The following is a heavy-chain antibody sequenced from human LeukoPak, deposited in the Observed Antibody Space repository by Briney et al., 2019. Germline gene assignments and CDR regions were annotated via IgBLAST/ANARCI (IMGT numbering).Heavy chain of an antibody. Sequence: PSETLSLTCTVSGDSISSTVYQWGWIRQPPGKGLEWLGGIYYSGTTYYNPSLKSRVTISVDTSRNQFSLNLTSVTAADTAVYYCARDLGSGSPDYYYYMDVWGKGATVTVSS. V-gene: IGHV4-39*07. D-gene: IGHD3-3*01. CDR2: IYYSGTT. J-gene: IGHJ6*03. CDR1: GDSISSTVYQ. CDR3: ARDLGSGSPDYYYYMDV.